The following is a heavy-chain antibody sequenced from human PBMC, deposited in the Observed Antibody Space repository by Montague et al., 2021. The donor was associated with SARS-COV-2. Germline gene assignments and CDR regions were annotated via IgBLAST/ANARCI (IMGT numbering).Heavy chain of an antibody. CDR2: ITPGGDIP. J-gene: IGHJ5*02. V-gene: IGHV3-23*01. Sequence: SPRLSCAASGFSFSAYAMSWVRQAPGKGLKWVSAITPGGDIPYYADSVRGRFTISRDNARNTVYLQMDSLRVEDTAVYYCVKDTYGSFDPWGLGTLVTVSS. D-gene: IGHD5-24*01. CDR1: GFSFSAYA. CDR3: VKDTYGSFDP.